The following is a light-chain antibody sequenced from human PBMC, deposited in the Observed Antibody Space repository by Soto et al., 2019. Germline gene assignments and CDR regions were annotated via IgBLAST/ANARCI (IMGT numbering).Light chain of an antibody. CDR2: EVS. CDR3: CSYAGTYTVV. Sequence: QSALTQPRSVSGSPGQSVTISCTGTSSDVGDYNYVSWYQQHPGKAPKFIIYEVSKRPSGVPDRFSGSKSGNTASLTISGLQAEDEADYYGCSYAGTYTVVFGGGTKVTVL. V-gene: IGLV2-11*01. CDR1: SSDVGDYNY. J-gene: IGLJ2*01.